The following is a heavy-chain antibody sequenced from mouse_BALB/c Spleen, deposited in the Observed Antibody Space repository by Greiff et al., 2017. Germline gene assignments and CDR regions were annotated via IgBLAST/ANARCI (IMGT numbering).Heavy chain of an antibody. J-gene: IGHJ4*01. CDR1: GYAFSSSW. Sequence: QVQLQQSGPELVKPGASVKISCKASGYAFSSSWMNWVKQRPGQGLEWIGRIYPGDGDTNYNGKFKGKATLTADKSSSTAYMQLSSLTSVDSAVYFCARSDYDSYAMDYWGQGTSVTVSS. V-gene: IGHV1-82*01. CDR2: IYPGDGDT. CDR3: ARSDYDSYAMDY. D-gene: IGHD2-4*01.